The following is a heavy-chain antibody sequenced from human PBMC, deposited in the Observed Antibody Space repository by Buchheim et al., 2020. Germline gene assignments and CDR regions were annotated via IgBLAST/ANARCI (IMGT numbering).Heavy chain of an antibody. CDR2: IDHSGFT. J-gene: IGHJ4*02. CDR1: GXSVCICNW. V-gene: IGHV4-4*02. CDR3: ARDSGYRSEY. D-gene: IGHD5-18*01. Sequence: QVQLQESGPVLVKPSVTLSLTCAVSGXSVCICNWCYLVRQPPGKGLEWIGEIDHSGFTKYNPSLKSRVTIELDKAKHQFPLKLTSVTAADTAVYYCARDSGYRSEYWGQGTL.